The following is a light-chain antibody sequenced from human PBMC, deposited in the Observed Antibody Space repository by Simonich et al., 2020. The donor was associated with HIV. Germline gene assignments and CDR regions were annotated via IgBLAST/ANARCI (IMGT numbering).Light chain of an antibody. CDR1: QSLLGINGYNY. J-gene: IGKJ3*01. CDR3: MQALQTPFT. CDR2: LGS. V-gene: IGKV2-28*01. Sequence: DIVMTQSPLSLPVTPGEPDSISCRSSQSLLGINGYNYLDWYLPKPGQSPQLLIYLGSNRASGVPDRFSGSGSGTDFTLKISRVEAEDVGVYYCMQALQTPFTFGPGTRVDIK.